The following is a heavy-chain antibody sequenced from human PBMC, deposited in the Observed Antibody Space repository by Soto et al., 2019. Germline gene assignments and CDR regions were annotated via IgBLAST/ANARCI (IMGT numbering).Heavy chain of an antibody. V-gene: IGHV4-34*01. J-gene: IGHJ5*02. CDR1: GGSFSGYY. D-gene: IGHD6-13*01. CDR3: ATAAAGNPWGWLDP. Sequence: PSETLSLTCAVYGGSFSGYYWSWIRQPPGKGLEWIGEINHSGSTNYNPSLKSRVTISVDTSKNQFSLKLSSVTAADTAVYYCATAAAGNPWGWLDPWGQGTLVTVSS. CDR2: INHSGST.